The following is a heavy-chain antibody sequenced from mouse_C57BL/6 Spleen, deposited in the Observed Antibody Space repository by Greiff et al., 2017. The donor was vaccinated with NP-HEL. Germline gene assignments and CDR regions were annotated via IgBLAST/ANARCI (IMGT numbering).Heavy chain of an antibody. J-gene: IGHJ3*01. CDR1: GFTFTDYY. Sequence: EVKVVESGGGLVQPGGSLSLSCAASGFTFTDYYMSWVRQPPGKALEWLGIIRNKANGYTTEYSASVKGRFTISRDNSQSILYLQMNALRAEDSATYYCARSIYYDYDGLLAYWGQGTLVTVSA. D-gene: IGHD2-4*01. CDR2: IRNKANGYTT. V-gene: IGHV7-3*01. CDR3: ARSIYYDYDGLLAY.